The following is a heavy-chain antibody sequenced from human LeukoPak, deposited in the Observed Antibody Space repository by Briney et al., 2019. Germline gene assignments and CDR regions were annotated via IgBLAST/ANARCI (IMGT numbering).Heavy chain of an antibody. CDR1: GLTFSSYG. J-gene: IGHJ4*02. CDR3: ARPINSGSYYKPVVTAIEY. D-gene: IGHD3-10*01. Sequence: GGSLRLSCAASGLTFSSYGMHWVRQAPGKGLEWVSYISSSGSTIYYADSVKGRFTISRDNAKNSLYLQMNSLRAEDTAVYYCARPINSGSYYKPVVTAIEYWGQGTLVTVSS. CDR2: ISSSGSTI. V-gene: IGHV3-48*04.